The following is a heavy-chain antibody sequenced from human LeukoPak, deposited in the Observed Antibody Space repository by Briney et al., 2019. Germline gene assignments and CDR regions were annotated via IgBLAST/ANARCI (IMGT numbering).Heavy chain of an antibody. CDR1: AFTFSTYA. CDR3: SNLYSSNY. D-gene: IGHD6-13*01. V-gene: IGHV3-23*01. J-gene: IGHJ4*02. CDR2: IIGSGAGT. Sequence: AGGSLRLSCAASAFTFSTYAMSWVRQAPGMGLEWVSGIIGSGAGTYYADSVRGRFTISRDNSKNTLHLQMNSLRAEDTAVYYCSNLYSSNYWGQGTLVTVSS.